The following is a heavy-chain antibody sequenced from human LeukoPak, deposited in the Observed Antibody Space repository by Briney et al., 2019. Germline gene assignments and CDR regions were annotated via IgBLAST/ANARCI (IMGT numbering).Heavy chain of an antibody. D-gene: IGHD4-17*01. J-gene: IGHJ4*02. V-gene: IGHV3-21*06. Sequence: GGSLSLSCAASGFTFSSYSMNWVRQAPGKGLEWVSFISSSSSYIYYADSVKGRFTISRDNAKNSLYLQMNSLRAEDTAVYYCARDDYGDLYYFDYWGQGTLVTVSS. CDR2: ISSSSSYI. CDR3: ARDDYGDLYYFDY. CDR1: GFTFSSYS.